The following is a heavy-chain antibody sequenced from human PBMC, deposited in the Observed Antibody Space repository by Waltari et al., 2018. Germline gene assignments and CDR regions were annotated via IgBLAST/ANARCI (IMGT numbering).Heavy chain of an antibody. J-gene: IGHJ4*02. D-gene: IGHD1-26*01. CDR3: ATRHLLQGLVETAY. CDR1: GYHFTIFA. Sequence: QVQVLKSGAEVKKPGASVKISCQVSGYHFTIFAVHWVRLAPGQKFEWLGWVNVGVGSTKTSQKFNDRLTFTKDTSATTVYMELRGLTSQDTAVYYCATRHLLQGLVETAYWGQGTQVNVST. CDR2: VNVGVGST. V-gene: IGHV1-3*01.